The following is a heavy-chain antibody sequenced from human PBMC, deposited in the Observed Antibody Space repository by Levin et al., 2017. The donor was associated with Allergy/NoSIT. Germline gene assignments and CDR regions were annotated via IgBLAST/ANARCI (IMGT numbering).Heavy chain of an antibody. CDR3: TRDVRPRRNWNYGPPSYYGMDG. Sequence: RSGGSLRLSCTASGFTFGDYAMSWFRQAPGKGLEWVGFIRSKAYGGTTEYAASVKGRFTISRDDSKSIAYLQMNSLKTEDTAVYYCTRDVRPRRNWNYGPPSYYGMDGWGQGTTVTVSS. D-gene: IGHD1-7*01. CDR2: IRSKAYGGTT. V-gene: IGHV3-49*03. CDR1: GFTFGDYA. J-gene: IGHJ6*02.